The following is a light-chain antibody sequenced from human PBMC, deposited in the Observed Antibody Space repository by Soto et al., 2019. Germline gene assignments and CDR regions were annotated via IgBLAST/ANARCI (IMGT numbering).Light chain of an antibody. Sequence: QSVLTQPPSASGTPGQRVTISCSGSNSSIGSNTVNWYQQLPGTTPKLLIYYDNLRPSGVPDRISGSKSGTSASLAISGLXSDDEADYYCAAWDDSLNGRLFGTGTKVTVL. CDR3: AAWDDSLNGRL. CDR2: YDN. CDR1: NSSIGSNT. V-gene: IGLV1-44*01. J-gene: IGLJ1*01.